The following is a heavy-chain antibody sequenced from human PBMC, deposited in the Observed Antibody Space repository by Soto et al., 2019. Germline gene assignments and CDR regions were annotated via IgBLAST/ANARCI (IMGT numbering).Heavy chain of an antibody. Sequence: EVQLLESGGGLVQPGGSLRLSCAASGFTFSSYAMSWVRQAPGKGLEWVSAISGSGGSTYYADSVKGRFTISRDNSKNTLYLQMNSLRAEDTAVYYCAKDVSSPMCPYCSGGSCYFPDYWGQGTLVTVSS. CDR2: ISGSGGST. J-gene: IGHJ4*02. D-gene: IGHD2-15*01. V-gene: IGHV3-23*01. CDR3: AKDVSSPMCPYCSGGSCYFPDY. CDR1: GFTFSSYA.